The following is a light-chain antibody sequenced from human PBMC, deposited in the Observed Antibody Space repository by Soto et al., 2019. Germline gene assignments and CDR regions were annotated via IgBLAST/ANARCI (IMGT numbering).Light chain of an antibody. V-gene: IGKV1-5*03. CDR3: QQYNSYSPT. CDR2: KAS. J-gene: IGKJ1*01. CDR1: QSISSW. Sequence: DIQMTQSPSTLSASVGDRVTITCGASQSISSWLAWYQQKPGKAPKLLIYKASSLEGGVPSRFSGSGSGTEFTLTISSLQPDDFATYYCQQYNSYSPTFGQGTKVDIK.